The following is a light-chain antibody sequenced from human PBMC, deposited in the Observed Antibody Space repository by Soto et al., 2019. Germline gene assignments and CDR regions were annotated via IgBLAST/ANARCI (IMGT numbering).Light chain of an antibody. J-gene: IGKJ2*01. CDR1: QSVSNNY. V-gene: IGKV3-20*01. CDR3: QQYGSSPPYT. CDR2: GSS. Sequence: EVVLTQSPGTLPLSPGESATLSCRASQSVSNNYLAWYQQKPGQAPTHLIFGSSDRATGIPDRFSGSGSGTDFTLTISRLEPEDFAMYYCQQYGSSPPYTFGLGTKLEIK.